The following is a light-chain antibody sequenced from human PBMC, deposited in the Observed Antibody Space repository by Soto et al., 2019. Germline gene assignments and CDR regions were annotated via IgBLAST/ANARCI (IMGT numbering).Light chain of an antibody. J-gene: IGKJ4*01. CDR2: GAS. V-gene: IGKV3-15*01. CDR3: QQYNNWPLT. Sequence: VITQSPTTLSVSPGERAPLSCWASETVATNLAWYQQKPGQAPRLLISGASTRVAGISDRFRGSGSGTEFTLTISSLQSEDFAVYYCQQYNNWPLTFGGGTKVDI. CDR1: ETVATN.